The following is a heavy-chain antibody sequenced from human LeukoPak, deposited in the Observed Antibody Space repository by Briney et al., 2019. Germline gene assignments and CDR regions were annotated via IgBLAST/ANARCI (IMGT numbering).Heavy chain of an antibody. D-gene: IGHD3-22*01. Sequence: SETLSLTCTVSGGSISSSSYYWGWIRQPPGKGLEWIGSIYYSGSTYYNPSLKSRVTISVDTSKNQFSLKLSSVTAADTAVYHCARVYDSSGYYFDWGQGTLVTVSS. CDR2: IYYSGST. V-gene: IGHV4-39*01. CDR3: ARVYDSSGYYFD. CDR1: GGSISSSSYY. J-gene: IGHJ4*02.